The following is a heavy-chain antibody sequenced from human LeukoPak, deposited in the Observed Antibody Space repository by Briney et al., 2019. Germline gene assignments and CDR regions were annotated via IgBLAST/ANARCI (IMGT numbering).Heavy chain of an antibody. D-gene: IGHD4-17*01. CDR1: GDSISSPGYH. CDR3: ARGYGDCMGCRWFDP. Sequence: SETLSLTCTYSGDSISSPGYHWHWIRQSPGKGLEWVASVYFNGDTYYNPSLKSRVTISVDTSKNQFYLKLSSVTAADTAVYYCARGYGDCMGCRWFDPWGQGTLVTVSS. CDR2: VYFNGDT. V-gene: IGHV4-39*07. J-gene: IGHJ5*02.